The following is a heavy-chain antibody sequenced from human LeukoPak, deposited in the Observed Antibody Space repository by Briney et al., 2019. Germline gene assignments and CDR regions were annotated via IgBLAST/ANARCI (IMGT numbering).Heavy chain of an antibody. CDR3: AKELRIVDTTMLNYYYYYYMDV. J-gene: IGHJ6*03. Sequence: GGSLRLSCAASGFTVSNNYMNWVRQAPGKGLEWVSGIYSGATTYYADSVKGRFTISRDNSKNTLSLQMNSLRAEDTAVYYCAKELRIVDTTMLNYYYYYYMDVWGKGTTVTVSS. CDR1: GFTVSNNY. D-gene: IGHD5-18*01. V-gene: IGHV3-53*01. CDR2: IYSGATT.